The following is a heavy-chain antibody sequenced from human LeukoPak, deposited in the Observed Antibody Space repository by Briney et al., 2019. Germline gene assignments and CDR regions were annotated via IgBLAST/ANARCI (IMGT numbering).Heavy chain of an antibody. CDR2: IYTSGST. CDR1: GGSISSYY. D-gene: IGHD6-19*01. V-gene: IGHV4-4*07. J-gene: IGHJ6*03. Sequence: SETLSLTCTVSGGSISSYYWSWIRQPAGKGLEWIGRIYTSGSTNYNPSLKSRVTMSVDTSKNQFSLKLSSVTAADTAVYYCARDGSSGWHYYYYYMDVWGEGTTVTVSS. CDR3: ARDGSSGWHYYYYYMDV.